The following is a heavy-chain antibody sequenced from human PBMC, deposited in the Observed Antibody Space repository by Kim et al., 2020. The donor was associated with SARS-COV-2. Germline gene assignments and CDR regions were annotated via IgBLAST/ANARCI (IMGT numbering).Heavy chain of an antibody. J-gene: IGHJ6*02. CDR3: ASRCCSGGSCDTRDYYYGMDV. V-gene: IGHV3-48*03. D-gene: IGHD2-15*01. Sequence: GGSLRLSCAASGFTFSSYEMNWVRQAPGKGLEWVSYISSSGSTIYYADSVKGRFTISRDNAKNSLYLQMNSLRAEDTAVYYCASRCCSGGSCDTRDYYYGMDVWGQGTTVTVSS. CDR1: GFTFSSYE. CDR2: ISSSGSTI.